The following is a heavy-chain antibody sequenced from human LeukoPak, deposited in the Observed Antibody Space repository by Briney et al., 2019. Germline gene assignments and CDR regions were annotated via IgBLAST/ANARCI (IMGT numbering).Heavy chain of an antibody. J-gene: IGHJ4*02. CDR3: ARVTPDYGDYLPGSHFDY. CDR1: GFTLSSYW. CDR2: IKQDGSEK. V-gene: IGHV3-7*01. Sequence: GGSLRLSCAASGFTLSSYWMSWVRQAPGKGLEWVANIKQDGSEKYYVDSVKGRFTISRDNAKNSLYLQMNSLRAEDTAVYYCARVTPDYGDYLPGSHFDYWGQGTLVTVSS. D-gene: IGHD4-17*01.